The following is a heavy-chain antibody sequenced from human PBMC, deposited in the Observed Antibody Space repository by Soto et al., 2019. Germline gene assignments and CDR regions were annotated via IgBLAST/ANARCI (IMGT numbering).Heavy chain of an antibody. CDR3: ARMATFGSLNWFDP. CDR1: GYSFTNND. V-gene: IGHV1-8*01. CDR2: MNPGSGDT. Sequence: ASVKVSCKASGYSFTNNDVSWVRQATGQGLEWMGWMNPGSGDTGYAQKFQGRVTRTRDISIATAYMGLSSLKSNDTALYYCARMATFGSLNWFDPWGQGTLVTVSS. J-gene: IGHJ5*02. D-gene: IGHD3-16*01.